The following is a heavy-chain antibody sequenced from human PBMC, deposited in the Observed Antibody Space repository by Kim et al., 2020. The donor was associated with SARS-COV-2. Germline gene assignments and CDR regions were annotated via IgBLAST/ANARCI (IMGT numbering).Heavy chain of an antibody. Sequence: SVKVSCKASGGTFSSYAISWVRQAPGQGLEWMGGIIPIFGTANYAQKFQGRVTITADESTSTAYMELSSLRSEDTAVYYCARALNWNYVRGGNMKIVAETHLDYWGQGTLVTVSS. CDR3: ARALNWNYVRGGNMKIVAETHLDY. V-gene: IGHV1-69*13. J-gene: IGHJ4*02. CDR1: GGTFSSYA. CDR2: IIPIFGTA. D-gene: IGHD1-7*01.